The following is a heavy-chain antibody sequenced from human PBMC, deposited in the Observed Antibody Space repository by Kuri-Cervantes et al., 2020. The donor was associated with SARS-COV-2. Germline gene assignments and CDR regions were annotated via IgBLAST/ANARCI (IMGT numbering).Heavy chain of an antibody. CDR3: ARVSGYDFWSGTNWFDP. J-gene: IGHJ5*02. D-gene: IGHD3-3*01. V-gene: IGHV3-53*01. Sequence: GESLKISCAASGFPFSQSPMHWVRQAPGEGLQWVSVIYSGGSTYYADSVKGRFTISRDNSKNTLYLQMNSLRAEDTAVYYCARVSGYDFWSGTNWFDPWGQGTLVTVSS. CDR2: IYSGGST. CDR1: GFPFSQSP.